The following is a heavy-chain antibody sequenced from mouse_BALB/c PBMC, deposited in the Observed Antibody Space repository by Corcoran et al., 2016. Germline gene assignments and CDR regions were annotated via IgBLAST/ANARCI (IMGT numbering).Heavy chain of an antibody. V-gene: IGHV1-18*01. CDR1: GYSFTGYT. Sequence: EVQLQKSGPELVKPGASMKISCKASGYSFTGYTLNWVKQSHGKNLEWIGLINPYNGGTSYNQKFKGKATLTVDKSSSTAYSELLSLTSEDSAVYYCARRDYGSSPYYDYWGQGTTLTVSS. J-gene: IGHJ2*01. D-gene: IGHD1-1*01. CDR2: INPYNGGT. CDR3: ARRDYGSSPYYDY.